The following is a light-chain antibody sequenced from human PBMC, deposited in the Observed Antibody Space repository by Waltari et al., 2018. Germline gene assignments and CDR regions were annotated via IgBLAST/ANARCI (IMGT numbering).Light chain of an antibody. CDR2: EDT. V-gene: IGLV3-10*01. J-gene: IGLJ1*01. CDR3: YSSDTTGLRV. CDR1: ELPRKY. Sequence: SYELTQPPSVSVSPGQTARITCSGHELPRKYAYWFQQKSGQGPRLVIFEDTKRPSGIPERFSGSSSGTVATLTITGAQVDDEADYYCYSSDTTGLRVFGGGTTVVVL.